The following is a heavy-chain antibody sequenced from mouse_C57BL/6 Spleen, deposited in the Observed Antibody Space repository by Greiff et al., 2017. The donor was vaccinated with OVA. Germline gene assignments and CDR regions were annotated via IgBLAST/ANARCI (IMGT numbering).Heavy chain of an antibody. J-gene: IGHJ2*01. V-gene: IGHV5-6*01. CDR2: ISSGGSYT. CDR1: GFTFSSYG. D-gene: IGHD2-3*01. Sequence: EVKLVESGGDLVKPGGSLKLSCAASGFTFSSYGMSWVRQTPDKRLEWVATISSGGSYTYYPDSVKGRFTISRDNAKNTRYLQMSSLKSEDTAMYYCARGDGYYDYWGQGTTLTVSS. CDR3: ARGDGYYDY.